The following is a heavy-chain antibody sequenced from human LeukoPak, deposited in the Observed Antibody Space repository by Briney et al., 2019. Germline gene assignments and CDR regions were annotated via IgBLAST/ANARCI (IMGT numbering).Heavy chain of an antibody. V-gene: IGHV1-18*01. CDR3: ARSSYNWNDFSY. J-gene: IGHJ4*02. CDR1: GYTFTSYG. CDR2: ISAYNGNT. D-gene: IGHD1-1*01. Sequence: VASVKVSCTASGYTFTSYGISWVRQAPGQGLEWMGWISAYNGNTNYAQKLQGRVTMTTDTSTSTAYMELRSLRSDDTAVYYCARSSYNWNDFSYWGQGTQVTVSS.